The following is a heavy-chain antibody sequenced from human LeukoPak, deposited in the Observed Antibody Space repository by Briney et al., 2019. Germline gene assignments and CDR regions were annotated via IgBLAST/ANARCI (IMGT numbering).Heavy chain of an antibody. CDR3: AESGGSPTRPIDY. V-gene: IGHV1-69*13. D-gene: IGHD2-15*01. CDR1: GGTFSSYA. Sequence: SVKVSCKASGGTFSSYAISWVRQAPGQGLEWMGGIIPIFGTANYAQKFQGRVTITADESTSTAYMELSSLRSEDTAVYYCAESGGSPTRPIDYWGQGTLVTVSS. J-gene: IGHJ4*02. CDR2: IIPIFGTA.